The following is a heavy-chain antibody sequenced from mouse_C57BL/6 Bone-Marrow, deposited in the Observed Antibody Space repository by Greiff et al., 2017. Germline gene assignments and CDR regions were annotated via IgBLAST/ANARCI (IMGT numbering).Heavy chain of an antibody. V-gene: IGHV1-64*01. CDR1: GYTFTSYW. CDR2: IHPNSGRT. D-gene: IGHD2-1*01. J-gene: IGHJ2*01. Sequence: QVQLQQPGAELVKPGASVKLSCKASGYTFTSYWMNWVKQRPGQGLEWIGVIHPNSGRTNYNEKFKSKAILTVDTSSTAAYMQLSSLTSEDSAVFYCTRTGLLGNCFDYWGQGTTLTVSS. CDR3: TRTGLLGNCFDY.